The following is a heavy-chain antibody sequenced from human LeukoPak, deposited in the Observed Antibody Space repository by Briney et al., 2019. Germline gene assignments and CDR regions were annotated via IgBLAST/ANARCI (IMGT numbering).Heavy chain of an antibody. Sequence: GGSLRLSCAASGFTFSSYSMNWVRQAPGKGLEWVSFISDSSSAMYYADSVKGRFTISRDNAKNSLYLQMNSLRAEDTAVYYCAGYCSSVSCRNIDYWGQGTLVTVSS. CDR2: ISDSSSAM. V-gene: IGHV3-48*04. CDR3: AGYCSSVSCRNIDY. J-gene: IGHJ4*02. CDR1: GFTFSSYS. D-gene: IGHD2-2*01.